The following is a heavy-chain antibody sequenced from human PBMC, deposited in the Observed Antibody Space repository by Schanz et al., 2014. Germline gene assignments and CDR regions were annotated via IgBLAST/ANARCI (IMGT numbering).Heavy chain of an antibody. J-gene: IGHJ4*02. CDR2: ISGSGGST. V-gene: IGHV3-23*04. CDR1: GFTFSSYW. Sequence: VQLVESGGGVVQPGGSLRLSCAASGFTFSSYWMHWVRQVPGKGLEWVSAISGSGGSTYYADSVKGRFTISRDNSKNTVYLQMNSLRPGDTAVYYCARESSNDIVLVPGAVFDHWGQGILVTVSS. CDR3: ARESSNDIVLVPGAVFDH. D-gene: IGHD2-2*01.